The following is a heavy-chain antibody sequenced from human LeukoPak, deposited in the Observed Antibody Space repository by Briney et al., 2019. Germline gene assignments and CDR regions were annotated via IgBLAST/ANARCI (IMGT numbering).Heavy chain of an antibody. CDR3: ASRPDYGDYGGGFDY. V-gene: IGHV3-7*01. D-gene: IGHD4-17*01. CDR1: GFTFSSYW. J-gene: IGHJ4*02. Sequence: GGSLRLSCAASGFTFSSYWMSWVRQAPGKGLEWVANIKQDGSEKYYVDSVKGRFTISRDNAKNSLYLQMNSLRDEDTAVYYCASRPDYGDYGGGFDYWGQGTLVTVSS. CDR2: IKQDGSEK.